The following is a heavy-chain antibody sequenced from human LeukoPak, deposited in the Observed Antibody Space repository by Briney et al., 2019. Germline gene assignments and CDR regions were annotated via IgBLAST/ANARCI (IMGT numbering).Heavy chain of an antibody. Sequence: SETLSLTCTVSGGSISSYYWSWIRQPPGKGLEWIGYIYYSGSTNYNPSLKSRVTISVDTSKNQFSLKLSSVTAADTAVYYCARDRYYYDSSGYYPLDIWGKGTTVTISS. J-gene: IGHJ6*04. CDR3: ARDRYYYDSSGYYPLDI. V-gene: IGHV4-59*01. CDR1: GGSISSYY. D-gene: IGHD3-22*01. CDR2: IYYSGST.